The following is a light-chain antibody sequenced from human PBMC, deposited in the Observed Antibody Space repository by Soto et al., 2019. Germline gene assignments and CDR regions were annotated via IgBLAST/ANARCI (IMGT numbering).Light chain of an antibody. CDR1: QSVDSY. Sequence: EIVLTQSPASLSLSPAERATLSCRASQSVDSYLVWYQQKPGQAPRLLIFGASNRATGIPARFSGSGSGTNFTLTIYILEPEDFAVYYCQQRSSWPITFGQGTRLEIK. CDR2: GAS. J-gene: IGKJ5*01. CDR3: QQRSSWPIT. V-gene: IGKV3-11*01.